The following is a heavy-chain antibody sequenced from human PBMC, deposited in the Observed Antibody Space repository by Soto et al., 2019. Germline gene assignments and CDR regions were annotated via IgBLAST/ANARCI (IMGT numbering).Heavy chain of an antibody. V-gene: IGHV1-2*04. CDR3: ARSHLPGIAAAGPFDC. D-gene: IGHD6-13*01. Sequence: GASVKVSCKASGYTFTGYYMHWVRQAPGQGLEWMGWINPNSGGTNYAQKFQGWVTMTRDTSISTAYMELSRLRSDDTAVYYCARSHLPGIAAAGPFDCWGQGTLVTVSS. CDR2: INPNSGGT. J-gene: IGHJ4*02. CDR1: GYTFTGYY.